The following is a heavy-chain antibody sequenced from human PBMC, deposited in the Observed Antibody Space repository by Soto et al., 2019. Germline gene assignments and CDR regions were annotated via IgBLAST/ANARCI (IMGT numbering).Heavy chain of an antibody. CDR1: GFTFSSYW. CDR2: INTDGSTT. CDR3: ARVPTGRYGVWNY. J-gene: IGHJ4*02. Sequence: EVQLVESGGGLVQPGGSLRLSCAASGFTFSSYWMHWVRQAPGKGLVWVSRINTDGSTTTYADSVKGRFTISRDNAKNTLHLQMDSLRAEDTAVHYCARVPTGRYGVWNYWGQGTLVTVSS. V-gene: IGHV3-74*01. D-gene: IGHD4-17*01.